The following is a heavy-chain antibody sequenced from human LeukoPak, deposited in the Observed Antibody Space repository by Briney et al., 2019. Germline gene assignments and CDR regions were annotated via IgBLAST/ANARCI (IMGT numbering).Heavy chain of an antibody. CDR3: ANSQGYGDYVDAFDI. CDR2: IRYDGSNK. D-gene: IGHD4-17*01. V-gene: IGHV3-30*02. Sequence: GGSLRLSCAASGFTFSSYAMHWVRQAPGKGLEWVAFIRYDGSNKYYADSVKGRFTISRDNSKNTLYLQMNSLRAEDTAVYYCANSQGYGDYVDAFDIWGQGTMVTVSS. CDR1: GFTFSSYA. J-gene: IGHJ3*02.